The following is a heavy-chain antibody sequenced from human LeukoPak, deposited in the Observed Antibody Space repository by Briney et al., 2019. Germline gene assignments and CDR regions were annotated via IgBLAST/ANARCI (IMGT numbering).Heavy chain of an antibody. Sequence: ASVKVSCKASGYTFTSYGISWVRQAPGQGLEWMGLISAYNGNTNYAQKLQGRVTMTTDTSTSTAYMELRSLKSDDTAVYYCASLKNYYDSSGYLVTDAFDIWGQGTMVTVSS. CDR1: GYTFTSYG. CDR3: ASLKNYYDSSGYLVTDAFDI. V-gene: IGHV1-18*01. D-gene: IGHD3-22*01. CDR2: ISAYNGNT. J-gene: IGHJ3*02.